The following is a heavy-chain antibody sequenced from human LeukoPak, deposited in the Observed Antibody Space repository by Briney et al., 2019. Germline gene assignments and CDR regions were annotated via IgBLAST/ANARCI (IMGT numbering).Heavy chain of an antibody. D-gene: IGHD3-10*01. J-gene: IGHJ3*02. V-gene: IGHV4-34*01. CDR3: ARPQGLLWFGESPWAFDI. CDR2: INHSGST. CDR1: GGSFSGYY. Sequence: SETLSLTCAVYGGSFSGYYWSWIRQPPGKGLEWIGEINHSGSTNYNPSLKSRVTISVDTSKNQFSLKLSSVTAADTAVYYCARPQGLLWFGESPWAFDIWGQGTMVTVSS.